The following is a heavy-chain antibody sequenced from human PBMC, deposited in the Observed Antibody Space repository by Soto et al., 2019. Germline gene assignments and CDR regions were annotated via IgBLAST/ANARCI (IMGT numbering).Heavy chain of an antibody. V-gene: IGHV3-15*01. CDR3: TTGCSSTSCYEYYYYYMAV. J-gene: IGHJ6*03. CDR1: GFSFSNAW. Sequence: EVQLVESGGGLVKPGGSLTLSCAASGFSFSNAWMSWVRQAPGKGLEWVGRIKSKTDGGTTYYAAPVKGRFTISRDDSKNTLYLQLNSLNTEDTAVYYCTTGCSSTSCYEYYYYYMAVWGKGTTVTVSS. CDR2: IKSKTDGGTT. D-gene: IGHD2-2*01.